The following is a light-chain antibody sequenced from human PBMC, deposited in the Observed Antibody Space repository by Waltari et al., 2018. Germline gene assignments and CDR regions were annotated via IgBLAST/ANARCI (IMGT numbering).Light chain of an antibody. J-gene: IGLJ3*02. CDR1: SSNIGRTD. V-gene: IGLV1-47*01. Sequence: QSVLTQPPSASGTPGQRVTISCSGSSSNIGRTDVFWYQQPPGTAPKLLSYRNNQRPSGVPDRFSGSKSGTSASLAISGLRSEDEADYHCAVWDDSLSAWVFGGGTKLTVL. CDR3: AVWDDSLSAWV. CDR2: RNN.